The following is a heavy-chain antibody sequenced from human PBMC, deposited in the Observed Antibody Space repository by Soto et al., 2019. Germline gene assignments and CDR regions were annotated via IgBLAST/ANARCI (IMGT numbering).Heavy chain of an antibody. J-gene: IGHJ6*02. V-gene: IGHV5-51*01. CDR1: GYNFATHW. CDR3: ATPGGFGMDV. CDR2: IFPGDAET. D-gene: IGHD5-12*01. Sequence: GESLKISCQGSGYNFATHWIGWVRHKAGKGLEWMGIIFPGDAETRYSPSFQGHITISADKSISIACLRWSSLKASDTGMYYCATPGGFGMDVWGQGTTVTVSS.